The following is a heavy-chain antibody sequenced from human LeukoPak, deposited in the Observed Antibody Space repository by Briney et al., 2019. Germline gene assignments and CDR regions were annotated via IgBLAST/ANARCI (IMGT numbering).Heavy chain of an antibody. D-gene: IGHD3-16*01. CDR1: GFTFSSYA. V-gene: IGHV3-23*01. CDR2: VSGSGVNT. CDR3: AKSVKGDDAFDI. J-gene: IGHJ3*02. Sequence: GGSLRLSCAASGFTFSSYAMSWVRQAPGKGLEWVSGVSGSGVNTYYADSVKGRFTISRDNSKNTLYLQMTSLRAEDTAIYYCAKSVKGDDAFDIWGQGTMVTVFS.